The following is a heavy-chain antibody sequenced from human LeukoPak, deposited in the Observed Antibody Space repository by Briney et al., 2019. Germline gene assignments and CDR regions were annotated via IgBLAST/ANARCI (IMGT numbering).Heavy chain of an antibody. CDR2: IYYSGST. Sequence: SETLSLTCTVSGVSISSSNSYWGWIRQPPGKGLEWIGSIYYSGSTYYNPSLKSRVTISVDTSKNQFSLKLSSVTAADTAVYYCARALKYSSSWYRGQGTLVTVSS. CDR3: ARALKYSSSWY. CDR1: GVSISSSNSY. D-gene: IGHD6-13*01. V-gene: IGHV4-39*01. J-gene: IGHJ4*02.